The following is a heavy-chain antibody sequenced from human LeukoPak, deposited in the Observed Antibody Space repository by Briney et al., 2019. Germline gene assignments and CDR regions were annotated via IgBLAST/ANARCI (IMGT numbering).Heavy chain of an antibody. Sequence: GASVKVSCRASGYTFTSYGISWVRQAPGQGLEWMGWISAYNGNTNYAQKLQGRVTMTTDTSTSTAYMELRSLRSDDTAVYYCARDREPIVVVLAAYYYGMDVWGKGTTVTVSS. CDR2: ISAYNGNT. CDR3: ARDREPIVVVLAAYYYGMDV. D-gene: IGHD2-2*01. CDR1: GYTFTSYG. J-gene: IGHJ6*04. V-gene: IGHV1-18*04.